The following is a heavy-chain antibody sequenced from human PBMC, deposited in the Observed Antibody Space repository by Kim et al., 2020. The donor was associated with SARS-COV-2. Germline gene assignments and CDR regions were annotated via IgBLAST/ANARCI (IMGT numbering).Heavy chain of an antibody. J-gene: IGHJ4*02. D-gene: IGHD1-26*01. V-gene: IGHV4-31*03. Sequence: SETLSLTCTVSGGSISSGGYYWSWIRQHPGKGLEWIGYIYYSGSTYYNPSLKSRVTISVDTSKNQFSLKLSSVTAADTAVYYCARSGSYYEGYFDYWGQGTLVTVSS. CDR1: GGSISSGGYY. CDR3: ARSGSYYEGYFDY. CDR2: IYYSGST.